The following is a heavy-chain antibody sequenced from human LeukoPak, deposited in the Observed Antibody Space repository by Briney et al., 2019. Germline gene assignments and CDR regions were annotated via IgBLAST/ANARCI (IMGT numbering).Heavy chain of an antibody. CDR3: AIGFWSGYYFDN. D-gene: IGHD3-3*01. J-gene: IGHJ4*02. V-gene: IGHV1-2*02. Sequence: GASVKVSCKASGYTFTGYYMHWVRQVPGQGLEWMGWINPNSGGTNYAQKFQGRVTMTRDPSISTAYMELSMLRSDDTAVYYSAIGFWSGYYFDNWGQGTLVTVSS. CDR1: GYTFTGYY. CDR2: INPNSGGT.